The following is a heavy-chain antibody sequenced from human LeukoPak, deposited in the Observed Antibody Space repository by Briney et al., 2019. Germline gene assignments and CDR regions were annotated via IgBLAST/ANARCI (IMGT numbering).Heavy chain of an antibody. V-gene: IGHV4-4*02. J-gene: IGHJ4*02. CDR3: ARVPAFYYGDYWTSSNSFDY. Sequence: PSGTLSLTCAVSGGSISTTHWWSWVRQPPGKGLEWIGEIFQTGRTSYNPSLKGRLIISLDKSRNQFSLELSSVTAADTAVYYCARVPAFYYGDYWTSSNSFDYWGQGTLVTVSS. CDR2: IFQTGRT. CDR1: GGSISTTHW. D-gene: IGHD4-17*01.